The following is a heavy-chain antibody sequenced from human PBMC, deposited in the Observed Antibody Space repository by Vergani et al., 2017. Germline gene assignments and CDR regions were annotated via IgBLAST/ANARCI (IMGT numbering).Heavy chain of an antibody. CDR2: INPSVGST. CDR3: STARKVVSAIPDNWFDA. D-gene: IGHD2-21*01. J-gene: IGHJ5*02. CDR1: GYTFTSYY. Sequence: QVQLVQSGAEVKKPGASVKVSCKASGYTFTSYYMHWVRQAPGQGLEWMGIINPSVGSTSYAQKFQGRVTMTRDTSPSSVYRELSSLISVDTAVFYWSTARKVVSAIPDNWFDAWGQGTLVTVSS. V-gene: IGHV1-46*01.